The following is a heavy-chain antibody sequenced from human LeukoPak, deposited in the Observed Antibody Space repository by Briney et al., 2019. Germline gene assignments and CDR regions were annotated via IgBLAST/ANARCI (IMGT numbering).Heavy chain of an antibody. Sequence: SETLSLTCTVSGGSISTSNYYWGWIRQPPGKGLEWIGNIFYSGSTYYSPSVKSRVTISLDTSRNQFSLKLNSVTAADTAVYYCAKSNGYGLVGIWGQGTMVTVSS. CDR2: IFYSGST. CDR1: GGSISTSNYY. D-gene: IGHD3-10*01. J-gene: IGHJ3*02. V-gene: IGHV4-39*07. CDR3: AKSNGYGLVGI.